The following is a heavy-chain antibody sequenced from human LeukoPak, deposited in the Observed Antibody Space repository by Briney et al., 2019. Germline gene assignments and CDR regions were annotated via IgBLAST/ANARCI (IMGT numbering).Heavy chain of an antibody. D-gene: IGHD2/OR15-2a*01. Sequence: GGSLRLSCAASGFNFRDYGIHWARQAPGKGLEWLYVTSGNGRFTDYADSVKGRFTISRDNSKNSLFLQIHSVRTEDTAFYYCAKEQRPDSFSDFDYWGQGTLVTVSA. CDR1: GFNFRDYG. CDR3: AKEQRPDSFSDFDY. V-gene: IGHV3-43*02. CDR2: TSGNGRFT. J-gene: IGHJ4*02.